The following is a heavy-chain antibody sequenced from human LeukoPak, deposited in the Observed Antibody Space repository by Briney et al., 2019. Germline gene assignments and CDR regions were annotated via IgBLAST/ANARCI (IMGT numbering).Heavy chain of an antibody. D-gene: IGHD3-10*01. J-gene: IGHJ3*02. V-gene: IGHV3-13*04. Sequence: GGSLRLSCAASGFTFISYDMHWVRQPTGKGLEWVSGIDTAGGTYYAGSVKGRFTISRENAKNSLSLQMNSLRAGDTAVYYCARRRYGLGSYSDAFDIWGQGTMVTVSS. CDR1: GFTFISYD. CDR3: ARRRYGLGSYSDAFDI. CDR2: IDTAGGT.